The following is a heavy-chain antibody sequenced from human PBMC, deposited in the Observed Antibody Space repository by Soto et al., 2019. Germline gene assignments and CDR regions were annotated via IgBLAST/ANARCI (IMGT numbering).Heavy chain of an antibody. CDR1: GGSISSYY. J-gene: IGHJ3*02. D-gene: IGHD6-19*01. CDR3: ARDRSWYSSGSDAFDI. CDR2: IYYSGST. V-gene: IGHV4-59*12. Sequence: LSLTCTVSGGSISSYYWSWIRQPPGKGLEWIGYIYYSGSTNYNPSLKSRVTISVDTSKNQFSLKLSSVTAADTAVYYCARDRSWYSSGSDAFDIWGQGTMVTVSS.